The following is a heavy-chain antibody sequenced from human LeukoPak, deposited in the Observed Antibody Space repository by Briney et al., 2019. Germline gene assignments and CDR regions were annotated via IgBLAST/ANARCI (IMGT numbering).Heavy chain of an antibody. J-gene: IGHJ5*02. V-gene: IGHV3-23*01. D-gene: IGHD3-22*01. CDR2: ISGSGGST. CDR3: AKDRLFLNYYDSSGYYYDWFDP. Sequence: GGSLRLSCAASGFTFSSYAMSWVRQAPGKGLEWVSAISGSGGSTYYADSVKGRFTISRDNSKNTLYLQMNSLRAEDTAVYYCAKDRLFLNYYDSSGYYYDWFDPWGHGTLVTVSS. CDR1: GFTFSSYA.